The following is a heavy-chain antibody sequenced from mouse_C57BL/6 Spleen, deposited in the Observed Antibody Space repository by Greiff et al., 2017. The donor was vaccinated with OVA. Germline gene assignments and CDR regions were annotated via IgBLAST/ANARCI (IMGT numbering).Heavy chain of an antibody. D-gene: IGHD3-2*02. CDR1: GYTFTSYW. CDR3: ARQTAQAPWFAY. CDR2: IDPSDSET. V-gene: IGHV1-52*01. J-gene: IGHJ3*01. Sequence: QVQLQQPGAELVRPGSSVKLSCKASGYTFTSYWMHWVKQRPIQGLEWIGNIDPSDSETHYNQKFKDKATLTVDKSSSTAYMQLSSLTYEDSAVYVYARQTAQAPWFAYWGQGTLVTVSA.